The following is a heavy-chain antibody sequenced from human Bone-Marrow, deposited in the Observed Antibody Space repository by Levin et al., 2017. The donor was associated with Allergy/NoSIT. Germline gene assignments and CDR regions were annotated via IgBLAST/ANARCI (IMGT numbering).Heavy chain of an antibody. CDR3: AKNRQWLAPKNFDY. D-gene: IGHD6-19*01. J-gene: IGHJ4*02. V-gene: IGHV3-23*01. CDR1: GFTFTSYA. Sequence: PGESLKISCAASGFTFTSYAMSWVRQAPGKGLEWVSGISGSGDSTYYADSVKGRFTISRDYSKNTLYLQMNSLRAEDTAIYYCAKNRQWLAPKNFDYWGQGTLVTVSS. CDR2: ISGSGDST.